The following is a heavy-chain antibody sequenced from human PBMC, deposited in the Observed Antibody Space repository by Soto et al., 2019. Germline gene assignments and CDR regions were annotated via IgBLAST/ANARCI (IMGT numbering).Heavy chain of an antibody. CDR1: GFTFSSYG. CDR3: AKDGHEVPAVPYYDFWSGYSQGGYYYGMDV. CDR2: ISYDGSNK. V-gene: IGHV3-30*18. Sequence: GSLRLSCAASGFTFSSYGMHWVRQAPGKGLEWVAVISYDGSNKYYADSVKGRFTISRDNSKNTLYLQMNSLRAEDTAVYYCAKDGHEVPAVPYYDFWSGYSQGGYYYGMDVWGQGTTVTVSS. D-gene: IGHD3-3*01. J-gene: IGHJ6*02.